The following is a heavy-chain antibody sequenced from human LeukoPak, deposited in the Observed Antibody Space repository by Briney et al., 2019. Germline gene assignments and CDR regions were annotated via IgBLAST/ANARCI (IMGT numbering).Heavy chain of an antibody. V-gene: IGHV3-30*02. Sequence: PGGSLRLSCAASGFTFSSDGMHWVRQAPGKGLEWVAFIRYDGSNKYYADSVKGRFTISRDNSKNTLYLQMNSLRAEDTAVYYCAKAPGTTPKTDYWGQGTLVTVSS. D-gene: IGHD1-1*01. CDR1: GFTFSSDG. CDR3: AKAPGTTPKTDY. CDR2: IRYDGSNK. J-gene: IGHJ4*02.